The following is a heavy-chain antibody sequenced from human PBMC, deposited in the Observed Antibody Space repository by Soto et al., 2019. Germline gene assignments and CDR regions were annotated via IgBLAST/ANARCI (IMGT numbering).Heavy chain of an antibody. CDR1: GFTFRNYA. V-gene: IGHV3-23*01. CDR3: ARDPNYYGGYFDY. D-gene: IGHD3-10*01. J-gene: IGHJ4*02. Sequence: EVQLLESGGGLEQPGGSLRLSCLASGFTFRNYAMSWVRQAPGKGLEWVSALSSSGDDAFYADSVKGRFTISRDNSRNMVSLQMNSLRAEDTAVYYCARDPNYYGGYFDYWGQGTLVTVSS. CDR2: LSSSGDDA.